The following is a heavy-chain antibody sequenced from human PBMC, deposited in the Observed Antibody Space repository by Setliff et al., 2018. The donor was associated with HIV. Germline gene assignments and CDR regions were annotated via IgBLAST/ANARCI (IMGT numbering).Heavy chain of an antibody. J-gene: IGHJ3*02. CDR3: ASKGGSENYPDSDAFDI. V-gene: IGHV1-18*01. CDR2: INIDSGHT. Sequence: ASVKVSCKASGYSFTAYGISWVRQAPGQGFEWMGWINIDSGHTNFAQKFQDRVTVTTDTSTNTTYMELRGLRSDDTATYYCASKGGSENYPDSDAFDIWGQGTLVTVSS. CDR1: GYSFTAYG. D-gene: IGHD3-10*01.